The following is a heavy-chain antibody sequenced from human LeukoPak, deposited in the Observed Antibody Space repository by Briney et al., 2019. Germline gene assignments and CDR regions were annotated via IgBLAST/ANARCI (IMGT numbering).Heavy chain of an antibody. CDR3: TGGSSGWSYF. Sequence: GGSLRLSCAASGFTVSSNYMSWVRQAPGKGLEWVGRVKSKIDGGATDYAAPVKGRFTISGDDSKNTLYLQMNSLEIEDTAVYYCTGGSSGWSYFWGQGTLVTVSS. V-gene: IGHV3-15*01. D-gene: IGHD6-19*01. CDR1: GFTVSSNY. CDR2: VKSKIDGGAT. J-gene: IGHJ4*02.